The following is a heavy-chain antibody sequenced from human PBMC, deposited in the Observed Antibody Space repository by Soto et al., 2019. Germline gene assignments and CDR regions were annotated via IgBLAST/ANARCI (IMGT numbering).Heavy chain of an antibody. CDR3: AKSRDGYSFYFNYGMDV. V-gene: IGHV3-30*18. D-gene: IGHD4-4*01. Sequence: QVQLVESGGGVVQPGRSLRLSCAAPGFTFSHYGMHWVRQAPGKGLEWVAHILHDGSNEYYADSVKGRFAISRDNSKNTLFLQMNSLTGDDTAVYYCAKSRDGYSFYFNYGMDVWGQGTTVTVSS. J-gene: IGHJ6*02. CDR2: ILHDGSNE. CDR1: GFTFSHYG.